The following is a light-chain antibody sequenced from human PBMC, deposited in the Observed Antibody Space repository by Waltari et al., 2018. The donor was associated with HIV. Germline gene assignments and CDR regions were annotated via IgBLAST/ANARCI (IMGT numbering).Light chain of an antibody. CDR3: SSFADRDGFYVL. Sequence: QSALTQPPSASGSPGQSVTLSCTGSNSDIGSSDYVSWYHLHPGKAPKLVISEVTKRPSGVSDRFSGSKSANTAFLTVSGVQAEDEADYYCSSFADRDGFYVLFGGGTRLTVL. CDR2: EVT. J-gene: IGLJ2*01. V-gene: IGLV2-8*01. CDR1: NSDIGSSDY.